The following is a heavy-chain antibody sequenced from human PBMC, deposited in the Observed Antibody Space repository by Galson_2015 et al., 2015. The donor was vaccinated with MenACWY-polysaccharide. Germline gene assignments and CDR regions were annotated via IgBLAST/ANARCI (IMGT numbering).Heavy chain of an antibody. CDR2: LSGSGGST. CDR3: ANSGYCRGDSCYGGMDV. CDR1: GFTFSSYA. V-gene: IGHV3-23*01. J-gene: IGHJ6*02. Sequence: SLRLSCAASGFTFSSYAMSWVRQAPGAGLEWVSALSGSGGSTYYADSVKGRFTISRDNSKNTLYLQMNSLRAEDTAIYYCANSGYCRGDSCYGGMDVWGQGTTVTVSS. D-gene: IGHD2-15*01.